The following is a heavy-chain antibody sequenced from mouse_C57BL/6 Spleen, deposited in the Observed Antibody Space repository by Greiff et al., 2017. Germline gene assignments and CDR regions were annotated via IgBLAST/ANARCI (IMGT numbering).Heavy chain of an antibody. CDR3: ADYYGSSYGFAY. Sequence: QVHVKQSGPELVKPGASVKISCKASGYAFSSSWMNWVKQRPGKGLEWIGRIYPGDGDTNYNGKFKGKATLTADKSSSTAYMQLSSLTSEDSAVYFCADYYGSSYGFAYWGQGTLVTVSA. CDR2: IYPGDGDT. D-gene: IGHD1-1*01. V-gene: IGHV1-82*01. CDR1: GYAFSSSW. J-gene: IGHJ3*01.